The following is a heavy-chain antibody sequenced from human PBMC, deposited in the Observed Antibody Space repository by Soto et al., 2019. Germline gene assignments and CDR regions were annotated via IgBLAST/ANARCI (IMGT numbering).Heavy chain of an antibody. Sequence: QVQLVESGGGVVQPGRSLRLSCAASGFTFSSYAMHWVRQAPGKGLEWVAVISYDGSNKYYADSVKGRFTISRDNSKNTLYLQMNSLRAEDTAVYYCARDGEDYPHSHCYGMDVWGQVTTVTVSS. D-gene: IGHD3-10*01. CDR3: ARDGEDYPHSHCYGMDV. CDR2: ISYDGSNK. CDR1: GFTFSSYA. V-gene: IGHV3-30-3*01. J-gene: IGHJ6*02.